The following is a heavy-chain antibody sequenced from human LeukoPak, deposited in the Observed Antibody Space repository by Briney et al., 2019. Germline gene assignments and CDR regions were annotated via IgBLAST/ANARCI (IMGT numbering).Heavy chain of an antibody. V-gene: IGHV3-23*01. CDR1: GFTVSAYA. J-gene: IGHJ4*02. CDR3: AARKVRGVWFYLDY. CDR2: IYDDNT. Sequence: PGGSLRLSCAASGFTVSAYAMAWVRQAPGKGLEWVSTIYDDNTYYADSVKGRFAISTDNSKNTLYLQMNSLRVEDTAVYFCAARKVRGVWFYLDYWGQGTPVTVSS. D-gene: IGHD3-10*01.